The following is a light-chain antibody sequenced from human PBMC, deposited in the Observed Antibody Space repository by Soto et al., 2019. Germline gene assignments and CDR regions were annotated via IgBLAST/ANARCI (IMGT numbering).Light chain of an antibody. V-gene: IGLV1-36*01. J-gene: IGLJ2*01. CDR3: ASWDVSLNGVL. CDR2: YDN. CDR1: SSNIGSNA. Sequence: QSVLTQPPSLSEAPRQRVTISCSGSSSNIGSNAVSWYQQLPGKAPKLLIFYDNLLPSGVSDRFSGSKSGTSASLAISGLQSEDEADYYCASWDVSLNGVLFGGGTKLTVL.